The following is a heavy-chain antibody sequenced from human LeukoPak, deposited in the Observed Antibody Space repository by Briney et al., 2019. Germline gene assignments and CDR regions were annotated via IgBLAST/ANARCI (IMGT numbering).Heavy chain of an antibody. Sequence: PGGSLRLSCAASGLTFSSYAMSWVRQAPGKGLEWVSAISGSGGSTYYADSVKGRFTISRDNSKNTLYLQMNFLRAEDTAVYYWPKDPYNDSSGYYYVSWGQGTLVPVSS. J-gene: IGHJ4*02. V-gene: IGHV3-23*01. CDR3: PKDPYNDSSGYYYVS. CDR2: ISGSGGST. CDR1: GLTFSSYA. D-gene: IGHD3-22*01.